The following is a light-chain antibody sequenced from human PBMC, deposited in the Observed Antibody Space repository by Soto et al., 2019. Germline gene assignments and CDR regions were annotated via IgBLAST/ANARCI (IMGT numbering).Light chain of an antibody. V-gene: IGKV1-39*01. J-gene: IGKJ1*01. CDR3: QQSYGTPWT. CDR2: AAS. CDR1: QSITTY. Sequence: DIPMTQSPSSLSASVGDRVTVTCRASQSITTYLNWYQQKPGKAPKLLIYAASSLQSGVPSRFSGSGSGTDFTLTITCLQPEDFATYICQQSYGTPWTFGQGTKVEIK.